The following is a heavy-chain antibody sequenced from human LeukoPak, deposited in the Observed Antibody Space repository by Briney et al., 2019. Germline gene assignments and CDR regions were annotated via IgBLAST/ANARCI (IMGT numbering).Heavy chain of an antibody. CDR2: ISSSSSYI. CDR1: GFTLSSYS. CDR3: SRGGYCSGGTCYVGDH. J-gene: IGHJ4*02. D-gene: IGHD2-15*01. V-gene: IGHV3-21*01. Sequence: GGSLRLSCAASGFTLSSYSMNWVRQAPGKGLEWVSSISSSSSYIYYADSVKGRFTISRDNAKNSLYLQMNILRAEDTAIYYCSRGGYCSGGTCYVGDHWGQGSLVIVSS.